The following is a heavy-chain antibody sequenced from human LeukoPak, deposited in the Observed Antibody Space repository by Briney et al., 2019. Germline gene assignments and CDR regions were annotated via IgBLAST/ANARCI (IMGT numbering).Heavy chain of an antibody. Sequence: ASVKVSCKASGYTFTRYYVNWVRQAPGQGLEWMGWINPNSGGTNYAQKFQGRVTMTRDTSITTVYMELSRLRSVETAVFYCASFEVGAWGQGTLVTVSS. CDR3: ASFEVGA. J-gene: IGHJ5*02. D-gene: IGHD3-10*01. V-gene: IGHV1-2*02. CDR1: GYTFTRYY. CDR2: INPNSGGT.